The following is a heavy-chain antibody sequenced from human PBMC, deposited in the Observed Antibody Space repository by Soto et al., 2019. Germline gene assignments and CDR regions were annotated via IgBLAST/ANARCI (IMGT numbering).Heavy chain of an antibody. J-gene: IGHJ3*01. D-gene: IGHD4-17*01. Sequence: EVQMLESGGGLEQPGGSLRLSGAASGFTFSSYALTWVGQPPGKGLEWVSSITGSGDYARYTDSVKGRFTITRDNAKNTLFLQMKSLRADDTAIYYCGKDPNGDYFGAFDFWGQGTMVTVSS. V-gene: IGHV3-23*01. CDR1: GFTFSSYA. CDR2: ITGSGDYA. CDR3: GKDPNGDYFGAFDF.